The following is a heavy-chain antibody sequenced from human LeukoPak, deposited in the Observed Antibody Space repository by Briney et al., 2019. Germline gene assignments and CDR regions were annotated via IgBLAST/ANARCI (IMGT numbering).Heavy chain of an antibody. V-gene: IGHV3-7*01. CDR2: IKQDGSEK. J-gene: IGHJ6*03. Sequence: GGSLRLSCAASGFTFSSYWMSWVRQAPGKGLEWVANIKQDGSEKYYVESVKGRFTISRDNAKNSLYLQMNSLRAEDTAVYYCARTVHNPVSNYYYYMDVWGKGTKVTVSS. CDR1: GFTFSSYW. CDR3: ARTVHNPVSNYYYYMDV. D-gene: IGHD1-1*01.